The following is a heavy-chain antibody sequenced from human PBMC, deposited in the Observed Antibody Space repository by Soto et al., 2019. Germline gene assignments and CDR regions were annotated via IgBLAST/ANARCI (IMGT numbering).Heavy chain of an antibody. CDR2: ISNAGSVK. V-gene: IGHV3-30-3*01. CDR1: SHG. D-gene: IGHD5-18*01. CDR3: ASHVDTTSVYYYYGMDV. J-gene: IGHJ6*02. Sequence: SHGVHWVRQGPESRLEWVAVISNAGSVKQHADSVKGRFTISRDNPKNTLYLQINSLRAEDTAVYYCASHVDTTSVYYYYGMDVWGQGTTVAVPS.